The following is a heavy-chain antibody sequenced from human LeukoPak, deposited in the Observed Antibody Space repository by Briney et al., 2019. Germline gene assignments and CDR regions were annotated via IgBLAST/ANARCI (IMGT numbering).Heavy chain of an antibody. D-gene: IGHD2/OR15-2a*01. V-gene: IGHV3-7*04. J-gene: IGHJ4*02. CDR3: ARDAGNNVLDQ. Sequence: PGGSLRLSCAASGFTFRSFWVTWVRQAPGKGLELVANIKQDGSAKFHVDSVKGRFTISRDNAKNSLYLQMNSLRAEDTAVYYCARDAGNNVLDQWGQGTLVTVSS. CDR2: IKQDGSAK. CDR1: GFTFRSFW.